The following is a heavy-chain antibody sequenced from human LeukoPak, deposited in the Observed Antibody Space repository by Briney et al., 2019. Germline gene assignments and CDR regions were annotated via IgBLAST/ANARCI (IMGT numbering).Heavy chain of an antibody. D-gene: IGHD2-15*01. Sequence: ASVKVSCKASGYTFTGYYMHCVRQAPGQALEWMGWINPNNGGTNYAQKFHGRVTMTGDTSISTADMDLSRLTSDDTAVYYCARGYCSAGDCYELDYWGQGTLVTVSS. V-gene: IGHV1-2*02. CDR1: GYTFTGYY. CDR2: INPNNGGT. CDR3: ARGYCSAGDCYELDY. J-gene: IGHJ4*02.